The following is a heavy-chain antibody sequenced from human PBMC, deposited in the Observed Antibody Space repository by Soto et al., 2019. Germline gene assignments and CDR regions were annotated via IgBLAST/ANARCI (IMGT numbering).Heavy chain of an antibody. CDR2: IYYSGST. CDR3: ARRDCSGGSCIFDY. J-gene: IGHJ4*02. D-gene: IGHD2-15*01. CDR1: GGSISSYY. V-gene: IGHV4-59*08. Sequence: SETLSLTCTVSGGSISSYYWSWIRQPPGKGLEWIGYIYYSGSTNYNPSLKSRVTISVDTSKNQFSLKLSSVTAADTAVYYCARRDCSGGSCIFDYWGQGTLVPVSS.